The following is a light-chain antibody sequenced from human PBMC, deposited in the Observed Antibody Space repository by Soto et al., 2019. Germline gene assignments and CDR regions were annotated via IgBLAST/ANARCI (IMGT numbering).Light chain of an antibody. CDR2: EVN. J-gene: IGLJ1*01. CDR3: TSYTSSPTLYV. CDR1: NSDIGGYTY. V-gene: IGLV2-14*01. Sequence: QSVLTQPASVSGSPGQSITISCTGTNSDIGGYTYVSWYQHHPGKAPKLIIYEVNNRPSGVSYRFSGSKSGNTASLTISGLQAEDEADYYCTSYTSSPTLYVFGTGTKLTVL.